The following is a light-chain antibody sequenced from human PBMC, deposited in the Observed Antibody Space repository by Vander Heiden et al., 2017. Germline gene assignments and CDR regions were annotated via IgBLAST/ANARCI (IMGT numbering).Light chain of an antibody. V-gene: IGLV1-51*01. Sequence: QSVLTQPHSLSTATGQKVTSSCSGTSSNIGINYVSWYQQLPGTAPKLLIYDNNKRPSGIPDRFSGSKSGTSATLDITGLQTGDEGDYYCGTWDIGLSIVIFGGGTKLTVL. J-gene: IGLJ2*01. CDR3: GTWDIGLSIVI. CDR2: DNN. CDR1: SSNIGINY.